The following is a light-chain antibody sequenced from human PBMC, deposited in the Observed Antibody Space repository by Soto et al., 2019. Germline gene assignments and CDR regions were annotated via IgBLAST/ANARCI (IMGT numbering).Light chain of an antibody. J-gene: IGKJ1*01. CDR3: QQYNTFPWT. V-gene: IGKV1-5*01. CDR2: DAS. Sequence: IQMTQSPSTLSASVGDEVTITCRASQSLSRWLAWYQQKPGNAPKLLIYDASNLDGGVPSRFSGSGSGTEFTLTVSSLQPDDFATYYCQQYNTFPWTFGQGTKVEIK. CDR1: QSLSRW.